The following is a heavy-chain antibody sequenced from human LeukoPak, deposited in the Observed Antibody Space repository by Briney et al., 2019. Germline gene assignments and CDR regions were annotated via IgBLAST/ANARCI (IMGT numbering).Heavy chain of an antibody. J-gene: IGHJ6*03. D-gene: IGHD2-2*01. V-gene: IGHV4-59*01. CDR1: GGSISSYY. CDR3: ARGRHCSSTSCYGYYYYYYMDV. Sequence: SETLSLTCAVSGGSISSYYWSWLRQPPGKGLEWVGYISYSGSTNYNPSLKSRVTISVDTSKNQFSLKLSSVTAADTAVYYCARGRHCSSTSCYGYYYYYYMDVWGKGTTVTISS. CDR2: ISYSGST.